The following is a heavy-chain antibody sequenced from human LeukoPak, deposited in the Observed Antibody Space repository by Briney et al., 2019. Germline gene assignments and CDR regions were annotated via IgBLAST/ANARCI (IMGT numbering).Heavy chain of an antibody. Sequence: PPETLSLTCTVSGGSTSSYSWNWIRQPPGKGLEWVGYIYYIGTTNYHPTLKGRVTISVDTSKNQFSLKLSSVTAADTGVYSGARVAWTSTSCYRKDAFDIWGQGTMVTVSS. J-gene: IGHJ3*02. CDR2: IYYIGTT. CDR1: GGSTSSYS. D-gene: IGHD2-2*01. CDR3: ARVAWTSTSCYRKDAFDI. V-gene: IGHV4-59*01.